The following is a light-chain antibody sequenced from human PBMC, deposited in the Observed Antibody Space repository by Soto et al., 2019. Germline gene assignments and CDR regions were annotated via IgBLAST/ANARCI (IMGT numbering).Light chain of an antibody. Sequence: IQMTQSPDSVSASVGDTITITCRASQAISNWIAWYQQKPGQAPNILIYAASTLQGGVPLRFSGGGSGTVFTLTSSSLQPEDFATYYRQQDNSFPLTFGGGTRVEVK. J-gene: IGKJ4*01. CDR3: QQDNSFPLT. CDR2: AAS. V-gene: IGKV1D-12*01. CDR1: QAISNW.